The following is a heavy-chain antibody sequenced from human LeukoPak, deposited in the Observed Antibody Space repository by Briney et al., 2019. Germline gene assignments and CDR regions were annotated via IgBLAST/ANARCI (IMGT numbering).Heavy chain of an antibody. CDR3: ASAPRQASIGGLDY. D-gene: IGHD3-16*01. CDR2: ISNTVAT. CDR1: GCSISSSLYY. V-gene: IGHV4-39*02. Sequence: SETLSLTCTVSGCSISSSLYYWGWIRQPPGKGLDRRGAISNTVATDYTPSHRSPLTMFADTCKNHFSLNLRSMTAADTALYYCASAPRQASIGGLDYWVQGTLVTVHS. J-gene: IGHJ4*02.